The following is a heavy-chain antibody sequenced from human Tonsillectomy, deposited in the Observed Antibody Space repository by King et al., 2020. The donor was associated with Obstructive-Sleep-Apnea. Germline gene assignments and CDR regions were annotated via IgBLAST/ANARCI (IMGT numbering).Heavy chain of an antibody. V-gene: IGHV3-21*01. D-gene: IGHD1-26*01. Sequence: VQLVESGGGLVKPGGSLRLSCAASGFTFSSYSMNWVRQAPGKGLEWVSAISSSSSYIYYADSVKGRFTISRDNAKNSLYLQMNSLRAEDTAVYYGEGPWEKRYYYYYYGMDVWGQGTTVTVSS. CDR1: GFTFSSYS. CDR2: ISSSSSYI. CDR3: EGPWEKRYYYYYYGMDV. J-gene: IGHJ6*02.